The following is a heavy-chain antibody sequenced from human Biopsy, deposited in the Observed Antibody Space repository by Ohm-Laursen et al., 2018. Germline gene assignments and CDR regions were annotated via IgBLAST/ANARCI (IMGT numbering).Heavy chain of an antibody. V-gene: IGHV4-59*08. CDR1: GGSITADF. J-gene: IGHJ4*02. CDR3: VRLNRRGNIIFFDY. D-gene: IGHD3/OR15-3a*01. Sequence: GTLSLTCSVSGGSITADFWTWIRQTPGERLKWIGYRFHSGSPMYNPSLKSRVTISVDTSKSQFSLTLTSVTAADTAVYYCVRLNRRGNIIFFDYWGRGTLVTVSS. CDR2: RFHSGSP.